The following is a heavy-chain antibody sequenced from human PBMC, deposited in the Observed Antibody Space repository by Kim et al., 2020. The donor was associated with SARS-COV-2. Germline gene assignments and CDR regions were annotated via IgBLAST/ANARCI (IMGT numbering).Heavy chain of an antibody. CDR1: GGSISSSSYY. CDR2: IYYSGST. CDR3: ARRGYSGYEDYFDY. J-gene: IGHJ4*02. Sequence: SETLSLTCTVSGGSISSSSYYWGWIRQPPGKGLEWIGSIYYSGSTYYNPSLKSRVTISVDTSKNQFSLKLSSVTAADTAVYYCARRGYSGYEDYFDYWGQGTLVTVSS. V-gene: IGHV4-39*01. D-gene: IGHD5-12*01.